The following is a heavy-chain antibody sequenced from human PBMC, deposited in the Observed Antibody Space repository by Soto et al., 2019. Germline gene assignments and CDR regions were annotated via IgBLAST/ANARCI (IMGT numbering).Heavy chain of an antibody. CDR1: GGSISSGGYY. CDR3: ARDLQYIMLFYGMAG. CDR2: IYYSGST. J-gene: IGHJ6*02. Sequence: QVQLQESGPGLVKPSQTLSLTCTVSGGSISSGGYYWSWIRQHPGKGLEWIGYIYYSGSTYYNPSLTSRVTISVATSKNQFSLKLSSVPAADTAVYYCARDLQYIMLFYGMAGWGQGTTVTVSS. V-gene: IGHV4-31*03. D-gene: IGHD4-4*01.